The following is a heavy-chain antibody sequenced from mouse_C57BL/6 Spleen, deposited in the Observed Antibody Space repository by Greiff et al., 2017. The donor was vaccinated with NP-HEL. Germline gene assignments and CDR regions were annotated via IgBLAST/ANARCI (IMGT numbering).Heavy chain of an antibody. Sequence: VQLKESGGGLVKPGGSLKLSCAASGFTFSDYGMHWVRQAPEKGLEWVAYISSGSSTIYYADTVKGRFTISRDNAKNTLFLQMTSLRSEDTAMYYCARSPFITTVEGYFDVWGTGTTVTVSS. CDR2: ISSGSSTI. V-gene: IGHV5-17*01. J-gene: IGHJ1*03. CDR3: ARSPFITTVEGYFDV. CDR1: GFTFSDYG. D-gene: IGHD1-1*01.